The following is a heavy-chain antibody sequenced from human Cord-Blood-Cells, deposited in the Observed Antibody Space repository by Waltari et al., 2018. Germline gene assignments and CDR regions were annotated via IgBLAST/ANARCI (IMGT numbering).Heavy chain of an antibody. CDR3: ARHPVLRYFDWLLFLDY. CDR1: GGSIRSSSYY. CDR2: IYYSGST. J-gene: IGHJ4*02. V-gene: IGHV4-39*01. Sequence: QLQLQESGPGLVKPSETLSLTCTVSGGSIRSSSYYWGWIRQPPGKGLEWIGSIYYSGSTYYNPSLKSRVTISVDTSKNQFSLKLSSVTAADTAVYYCARHPVLRYFDWLLFLDYWGQGTLVTVSS. D-gene: IGHD3-9*01.